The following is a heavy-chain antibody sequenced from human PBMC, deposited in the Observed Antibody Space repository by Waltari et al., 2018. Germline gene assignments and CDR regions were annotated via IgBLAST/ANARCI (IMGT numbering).Heavy chain of an antibody. D-gene: IGHD6-19*01. CDR1: GFIFRRNP. V-gene: IGHV3-48*03. Sequence: EGQRVEAGGALVQPGGSLRLSGADSGFIFRRNPITWVRQAPGQGLAWVSYISSGGCNTYYTDSVKGRFTISRDNANNSLYLQMNSLRAEDTAVYYCAREDGWSNCFDPWGQGTLVTVSS. J-gene: IGHJ5*02. CDR3: AREDGWSNCFDP. CDR2: ISSGGCNT.